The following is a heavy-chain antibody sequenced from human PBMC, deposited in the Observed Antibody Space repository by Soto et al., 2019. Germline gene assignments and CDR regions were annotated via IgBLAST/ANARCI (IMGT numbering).Heavy chain of an antibody. CDR3: ARGRGSSVNLYYYYGMDV. CDR1: GGTFSSYA. J-gene: IGHJ6*02. V-gene: IGHV1-69*01. D-gene: IGHD6-6*01. CDR2: IIPIFGTA. Sequence: QVQLVQSGAEVKKPGSSVKVSCKASGGTFSSYAISWVRQAPGQGLEWMGGIIPIFGTANYAQKFQGRVTITADASTSTAYMELSSLRSEDTAVYYCARGRGSSVNLYYYYGMDVWGQGTTVTVSS.